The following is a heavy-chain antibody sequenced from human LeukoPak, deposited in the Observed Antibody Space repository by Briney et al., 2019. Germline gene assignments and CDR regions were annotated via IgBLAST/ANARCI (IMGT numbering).Heavy chain of an antibody. J-gene: IGHJ4*02. CDR1: GFTFSSYA. Sequence: PGGSLRLSCAASGFTFSSYAMSWVRQAPGKGLEWVSAISGSGGSTYYADSVKGRFTISRDNSKNTLYLQMSSLRAEDTAVYYCAKAGHYYDSRNYFDYWGQGTLVTVSS. CDR2: ISGSGGST. V-gene: IGHV3-23*01. D-gene: IGHD3-22*01. CDR3: AKAGHYYDSRNYFDY.